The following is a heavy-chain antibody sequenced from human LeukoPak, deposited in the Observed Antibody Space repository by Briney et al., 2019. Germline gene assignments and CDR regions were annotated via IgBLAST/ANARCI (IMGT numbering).Heavy chain of an antibody. D-gene: IGHD1-26*01. V-gene: IGHV3-9*01. J-gene: IGHJ4*02. CDR3: ARTYSGSYVFGY. CDR1: GFTFDDYA. Sequence: GGSLRLSCAASGFTFDDYAMHWVRQAPGKGLEWVSGISWNSGSIGYADSVKGRFTISRDNAKNSLYLQMNSLRAEDTAVYYCARTYSGSYVFGYWGQGTLVTVSS. CDR2: ISWNSGSI.